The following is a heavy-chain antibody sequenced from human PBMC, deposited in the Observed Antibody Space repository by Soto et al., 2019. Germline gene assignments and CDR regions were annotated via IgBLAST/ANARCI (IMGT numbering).Heavy chain of an antibody. CDR3: ARVLGIAVAGHDY. V-gene: IGHV1-2*02. D-gene: IGHD6-19*01. CDR1: GYTFTGYY. CDR2: INPNSGGT. J-gene: IGHJ4*01. Sequence: ASVKVSCKASGYTFTGYYMHWVRQAPGQGLEWMGWINPNSGGTNYAQKFQGRVTMTRDTSISTAYMELSRLRSDDTAVYYCARVLGIAVAGHDYWGHGTLVTVSS.